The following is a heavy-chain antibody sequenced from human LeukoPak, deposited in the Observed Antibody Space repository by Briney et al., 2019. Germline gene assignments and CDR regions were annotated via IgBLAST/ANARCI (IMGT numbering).Heavy chain of an antibody. CDR1: GGSISSSNW. CDR3: ARRGSSSWYLFGRYEFDY. D-gene: IGHD6-13*01. Sequence: SETLSLTCTVSGGSISSSNWWSWVRQPPGKGLEWIGEIYHSGSTNYNPSLKSRVTISVDKSKNQFSLKLSSVTAADTAVYYCARRGSSSWYLFGRYEFDYWGQGTLVTVSS. CDR2: IYHSGST. V-gene: IGHV4-4*02. J-gene: IGHJ4*02.